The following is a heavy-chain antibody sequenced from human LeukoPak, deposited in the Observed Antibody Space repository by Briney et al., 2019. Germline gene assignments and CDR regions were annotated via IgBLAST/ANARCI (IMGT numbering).Heavy chain of an antibody. D-gene: IGHD4-17*01. CDR1: GYTFTGYY. J-gene: IGHJ5*02. CDR2: INPNSGGT. CDR3: ASATVTTDWFDP. V-gene: IGHV1-2*02. Sequence: ASVKVSCKASGYTFTGYYMHWVRQAPGQGLEWMGWINPNSGGTNYAQKFQGRVTMTRDTSIGTAYMELSGLRSDDTAAYYCASATVTTDWFDPWGQGTLVTVSS.